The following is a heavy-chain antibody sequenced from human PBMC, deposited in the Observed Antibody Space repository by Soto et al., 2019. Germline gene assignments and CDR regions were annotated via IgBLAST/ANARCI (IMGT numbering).Heavy chain of an antibody. V-gene: IGHV3-23*01. J-gene: IGHJ4*02. CDR2: ISGSGGST. D-gene: IGHD3-3*01. Sequence: GGSLRLSCAASGFTFSSYAMSWVRQAPGKGLEWVSAISGSGGSTYYADSVKGRFTISRDNSKNTRYLQMNSLRAEDTAVYYCAKDGKTYYDFWSGYYTGTSWGQGTLVTVSS. CDR1: GFTFSSYA. CDR3: AKDGKTYYDFWSGYYTGTS.